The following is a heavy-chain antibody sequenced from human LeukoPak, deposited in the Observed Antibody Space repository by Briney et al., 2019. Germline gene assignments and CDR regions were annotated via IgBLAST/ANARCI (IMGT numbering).Heavy chain of an antibody. CDR3: ARTYGSSADAFDI. J-gene: IGHJ3*02. Sequence: GGSLRLSCAASGFTFSSYWMSWVRQAPGKGLEWVANIKQDGSEKYYVDSAKGRFTISRDNSKNTLYLQMSSLRGEDTAVYYCARTYGSSADAFDIWGHGTMVTVSS. D-gene: IGHD6-6*01. CDR2: IKQDGSEK. CDR1: GFTFSSYW. V-gene: IGHV3-7*01.